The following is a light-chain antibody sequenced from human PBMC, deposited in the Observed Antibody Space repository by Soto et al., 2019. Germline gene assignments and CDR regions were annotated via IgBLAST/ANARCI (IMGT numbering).Light chain of an antibody. CDR1: QSVSGTY. Sequence: EIVLTQFPGTLSLSPGERATLSCRASQSVSGTYLAWYQQRPGQAPKVLIYGASSRAAGIPDRFSGSGSGTDFTLTISRLEPEDFAVYYCQQYGASPFNFGPGTKVDIK. CDR3: QQYGASPFN. V-gene: IGKV3-20*01. J-gene: IGKJ3*01. CDR2: GAS.